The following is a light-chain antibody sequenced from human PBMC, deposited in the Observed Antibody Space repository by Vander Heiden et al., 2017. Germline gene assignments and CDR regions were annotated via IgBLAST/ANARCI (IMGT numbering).Light chain of an antibody. CDR1: SSNIGSNT. CDR2: SNN. CDR3: AAWDDSLNVL. Sequence: QSVLTQPPSASGTPGQRVTISCPGSSSNIGSNTVNWYQQLPGTAPKLLIHSNNQRPSGVPDRFSGSKSGTSASLAISGLQSEDEADYYCAAWDDSLNVLFGGGTKLTVL. J-gene: IGLJ2*01. V-gene: IGLV1-44*01.